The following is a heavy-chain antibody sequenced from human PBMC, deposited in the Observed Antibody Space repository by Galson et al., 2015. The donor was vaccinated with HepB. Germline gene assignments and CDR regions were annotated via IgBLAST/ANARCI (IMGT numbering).Heavy chain of an antibody. CDR2: IGTAGDT. CDR3: ARGGSPYYYDSSGYWIDY. J-gene: IGHJ4*02. D-gene: IGHD3-22*01. V-gene: IGHV3-13*04. CDR1: GFTFSSYD. Sequence: LRLSCAASGFTFSSYDMHWVRQATGKGLEWVSAIGTAGDTYYPGSVKGRFTISRENAKNSLYLQMNGLRAGDTAVYYCARGGSPYYYDSSGYWIDYWGQGTLVTVSS.